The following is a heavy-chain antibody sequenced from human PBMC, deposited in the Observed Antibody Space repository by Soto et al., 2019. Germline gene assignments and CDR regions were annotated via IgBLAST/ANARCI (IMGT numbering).Heavy chain of an antibody. CDR1: GFSLSTSGVA. CDR3: AHARAAIGTFDN. CDR2: IYWEGEK. V-gene: IGHV2-5*02. J-gene: IGHJ4*02. D-gene: IGHD6-13*01. Sequence: QITLKESGPTLVKPTQTLTLTCTFSGFSLSTSGVAVGWIRQPPGKALEWLPLIYWEGEKHYSPSLKNRLTITKDTSENQVVLTMTNMDPVDTATYYCAHARAAIGTFDNWGQGTLVTVSS.